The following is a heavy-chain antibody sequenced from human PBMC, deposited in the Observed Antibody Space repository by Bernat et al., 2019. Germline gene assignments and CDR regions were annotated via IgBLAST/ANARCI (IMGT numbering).Heavy chain of an antibody. J-gene: IGHJ2*01. CDR3: AGGTSGSYGIWYFDL. D-gene: IGHD1-26*01. V-gene: IGHV4-31*03. CDR1: GGSISSGGYY. Sequence: QVQLQESGPGLVKPSQTLSLTCTVSGGSISSGGYYWSWIRQHPGKGLEWIGYIYYSGSTYYNPSLKSRVTISVDTSKNQFSLELSSVTAADTAVYYCAGGTSGSYGIWYFDLWGRGTLVTVSS. CDR2: IYYSGST.